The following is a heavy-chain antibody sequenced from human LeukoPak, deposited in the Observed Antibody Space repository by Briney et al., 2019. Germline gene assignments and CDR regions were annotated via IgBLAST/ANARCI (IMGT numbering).Heavy chain of an antibody. CDR2: IHYSGSA. Sequence: PSETLSLTXSVSGGSISIYYWSWIRQPPGKGLEWIGYIHYSGSANYNPSLKSRVTISVDTSKNQFSLKLSSVTAADTAVYYCARTRYMEWLSGPFEVDYWGQGTLVTVSS. V-gene: IGHV4-59*01. J-gene: IGHJ4*02. CDR1: GGSISIYY. CDR3: ARTRYMEWLSGPFEVDY. D-gene: IGHD3-3*01.